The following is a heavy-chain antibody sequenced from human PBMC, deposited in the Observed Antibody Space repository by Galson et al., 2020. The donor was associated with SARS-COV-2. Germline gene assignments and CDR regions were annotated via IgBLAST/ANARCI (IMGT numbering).Heavy chain of an antibody. Sequence: SETLSLTCTVSGGSIRSSNYYWGWIRQPPGKGLEWIGSVLNSGTTHYSPSLQSRVTISVDTSKNQFSLNLNSVTAADTAMYYGARDATSSGWYNWFDPGGQGTLVTVSS. CDR1: GGSIRSSNYY. CDR3: ARDATSSGWYNWFDP. V-gene: IGHV4-39*07. CDR2: VLNSGTT. D-gene: IGHD6-19*01. J-gene: IGHJ5*02.